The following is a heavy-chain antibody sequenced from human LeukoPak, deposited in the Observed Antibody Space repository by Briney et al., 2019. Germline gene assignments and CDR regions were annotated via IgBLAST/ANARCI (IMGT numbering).Heavy chain of an antibody. CDR2: ISYDGSNK. Sequence: GGSLRLSCAASGFTFSSYAMHWVRQAPGKGLEWVAVISYDGSNKYYADPVKGRFTISRDNSKNTLYLQMNSLRAEDTAVYYCARFGLGYCSGGSCYSGNYWGQGTLVTVSS. J-gene: IGHJ4*02. V-gene: IGHV3-30-3*01. D-gene: IGHD2-15*01. CDR3: ARFGLGYCSGGSCYSGNY. CDR1: GFTFSSYA.